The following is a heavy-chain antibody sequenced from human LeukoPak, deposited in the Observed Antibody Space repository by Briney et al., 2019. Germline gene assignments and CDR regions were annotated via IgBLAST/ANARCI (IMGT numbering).Heavy chain of an antibody. CDR1: GYTFTGYY. CDR2: INPNSGGT. Sequence: GASVKVPCKASGYTFTGYYMHWVRQAPVQGLEWMGWINPNSGGTNYAQKFQGRVTMTRDTSITTAYMEMSRLRSDDTALYYCARSPHILTGENFDYWGQGTLVTVSS. J-gene: IGHJ4*02. V-gene: IGHV1-2*02. CDR3: ARSPHILTGENFDY. D-gene: IGHD3-9*01.